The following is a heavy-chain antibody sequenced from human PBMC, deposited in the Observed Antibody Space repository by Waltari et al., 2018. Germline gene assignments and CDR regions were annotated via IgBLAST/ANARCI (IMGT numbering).Heavy chain of an antibody. J-gene: IGHJ4*02. CDR3: ARRGAAAVHFDY. D-gene: IGHD6-13*01. CDR2: IFHSAST. Sequence: QVQLQESGPGLVKPSETVSRTCAVSGYSISSGYYWGWIRQPPGKGLEWIVSIFHSASTDYSASLKSRVTISVDTSKTQFSLKMSSVTAADTAVYDCARRGAAAVHFDYWGQGTLVTVSS. V-gene: IGHV4-38-2*01. CDR1: GYSISSGYY.